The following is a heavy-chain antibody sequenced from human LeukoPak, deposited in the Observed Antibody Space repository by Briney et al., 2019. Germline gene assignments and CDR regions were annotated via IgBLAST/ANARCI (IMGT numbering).Heavy chain of an antibody. CDR2: ISYDATNK. CDR3: ANYGDYQYFDY. CDR1: GFTFSSYV. Sequence: PGRSLRLSCAASGFTFSSYVMHWVRQAPGKGLEWVAVISYDATNKYYADSVKGRFTISRDNSKNTLYLQMNSLKTDDTAVYYCANYGDYQYFDYWGQGTPVTVSS. D-gene: IGHD4-17*01. J-gene: IGHJ4*02. V-gene: IGHV3-30*18.